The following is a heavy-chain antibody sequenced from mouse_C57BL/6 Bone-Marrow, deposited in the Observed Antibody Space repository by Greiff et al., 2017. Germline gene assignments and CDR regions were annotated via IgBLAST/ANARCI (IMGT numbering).Heavy chain of an antibody. CDR1: GYAFSSSW. J-gene: IGHJ2*01. Sequence: QVQLQQSGPELVKPGASVKISCTASGYAFSSSWMNWVKQRPGKGLEWIGRIYPGDGDTNYNGKFKGKATLTADNSSSTAYMQLSSLTSEDSAVYFCAQLLRSGYWGQGTTLTVSS. CDR3: AQLLRSGY. CDR2: IYPGDGDT. D-gene: IGHD1-1*01. V-gene: IGHV1-82*01.